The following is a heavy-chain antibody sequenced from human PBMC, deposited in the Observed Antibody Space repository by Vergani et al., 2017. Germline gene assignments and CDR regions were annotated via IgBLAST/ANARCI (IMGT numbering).Heavy chain of an antibody. CDR3: AKDWRYCSGGSCYYFDY. CDR2: ISGSGGST. J-gene: IGHJ4*02. Sequence: EVQLLESGGGLVQPGGSLRLSCAASGFTFSSYAMSWVRQAPGKGLEWVSAISGSGGSTYYADSVKGRFTISRDNSKNTLYLQMNSLRAEDTAVYYCAKDWRYCSGGSCYYFDYWGQGTLVTVSS. D-gene: IGHD2-15*01. V-gene: IGHV3-23*01. CDR1: GFTFSSYA.